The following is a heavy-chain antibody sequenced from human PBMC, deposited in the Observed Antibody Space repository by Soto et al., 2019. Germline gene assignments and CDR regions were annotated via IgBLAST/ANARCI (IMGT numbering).Heavy chain of an antibody. CDR2: IKSKTDGGTT. CDR3: TGKTYYDFWSGYSNPDY. J-gene: IGHJ4*02. CDR1: GFTFSNAW. D-gene: IGHD3-3*01. Sequence: EVQLVESGGGLVKPGGSLRLSCAASGFTFSNAWMSWVRQAPGKGLEWVGRIKSKTDGGTTDYAAPVKGRFTISRGDSKNTLYLQMNSLKTADTAVYYCTGKTYYDFWSGYSNPDYWGQGTLVTVSS. V-gene: IGHV3-15*01.